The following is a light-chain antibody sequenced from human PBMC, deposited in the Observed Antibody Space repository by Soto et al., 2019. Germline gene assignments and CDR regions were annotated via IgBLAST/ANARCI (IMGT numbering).Light chain of an antibody. J-gene: IGKJ1*01. CDR2: KAS. CDR3: QHYNTYPWT. V-gene: IGKV1-5*03. Sequence: DIQMTQSPSTLSVSVGDRLTITCRASQTISSWLAWYQQQPGKAPNLVIHKASHLESGVPSRFSGSGSGTEFTLTISSLKPEDFETYYCQHYNTYPWTFGQGTKVDI. CDR1: QTISSW.